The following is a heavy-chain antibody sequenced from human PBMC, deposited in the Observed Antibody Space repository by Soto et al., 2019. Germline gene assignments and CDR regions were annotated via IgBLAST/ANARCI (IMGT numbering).Heavy chain of an antibody. CDR2: ISSSGRSP. V-gene: IGHV3-23*01. J-gene: IGHJ4*02. D-gene: IGHD2-2*01. Sequence: EVQLLESGGGLVHPGGSLRLSCAASGFSFNTYAMSWVRQAPGKGLEWVSSISSSGRSPYYSDSVKGRFTISRDTSKNTLYLQMNILRAEDTAMYFCAKMRSAETFDYWGQGTLVTVSS. CDR3: AKMRSAETFDY. CDR1: GFSFNTYA.